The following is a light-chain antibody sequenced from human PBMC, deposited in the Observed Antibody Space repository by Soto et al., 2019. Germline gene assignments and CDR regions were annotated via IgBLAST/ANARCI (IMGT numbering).Light chain of an antibody. CDR3: QQYNSYSWT. V-gene: IGKV1-5*01. Sequence: DFQVTQSPSTLSASVGDIVTITCRASQSISSWLAWYQQKPGKAPKLLIYDASSLESGVPSRFSGSGSGTEFTLTISSLQPDDFATYYCQQYNSYSWTFGQGTKV. CDR1: QSISSW. J-gene: IGKJ1*01. CDR2: DAS.